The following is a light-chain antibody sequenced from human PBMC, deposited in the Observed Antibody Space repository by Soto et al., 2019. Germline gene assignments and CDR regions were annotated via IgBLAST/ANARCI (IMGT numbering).Light chain of an antibody. CDR2: GAS. CDR3: QQGHNWPLT. V-gene: IGKV3-15*01. J-gene: IGKJ2*01. CDR1: QSISRE. Sequence: EIVMTQSPATLSVSPGESATLSCRASQSISRELAWYQQKPGQPHRLRIYGASTRATGVPARFTGSGSGSDFTLTISGLQSEDFAVYYCQQGHNWPLTFGQGTRREI.